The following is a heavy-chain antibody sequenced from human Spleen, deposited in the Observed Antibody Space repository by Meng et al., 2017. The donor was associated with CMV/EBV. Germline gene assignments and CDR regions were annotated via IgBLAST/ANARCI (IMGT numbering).Heavy chain of an antibody. CDR1: GYSFTSNW. V-gene: IGHV5-51*01. J-gene: IGHJ3*02. CDR2: IYPGDSDT. D-gene: IGHD6-6*01. Sequence: GGSLRLSCEGFGYSFTSNWIAWVRQMPGKGLEWMGIIYPGDSDTRYSPSFQGQVTISADKSISTAYLQWSSLKATDTAMYYCARRQYSSSPVDAFDIWGQGTMVTVSS. CDR3: ARRQYSSSPVDAFDI.